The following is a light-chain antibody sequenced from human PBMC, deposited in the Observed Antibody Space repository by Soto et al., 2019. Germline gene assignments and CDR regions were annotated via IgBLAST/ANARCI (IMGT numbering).Light chain of an antibody. J-gene: IGLJ1*01. CDR1: STDVGRYNY. CDR2: DVA. CDR3: SSYTPSSPYA. V-gene: IGLV2-14*01. Sequence: QSALTQPASVSGSPGQPITISCTGTSTDVGRYNYVSWYQQHPGKAPKLMIYDVANRPSGVSNRFSGSKSGITASLTISGLQAEDEADYYCSSYTPSSPYAFVTGTKVTAL.